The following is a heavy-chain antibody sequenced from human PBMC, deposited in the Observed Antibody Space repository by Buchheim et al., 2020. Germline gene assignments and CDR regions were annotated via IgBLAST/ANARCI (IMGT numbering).Heavy chain of an antibody. V-gene: IGHV3-30*04. J-gene: IGHJ6*02. D-gene: IGHD2-2*02. CDR1: GFTFSSYA. Sequence: QVQLVESGGGVVQPGRSLRLSCAASGFTFSSYAMHWVRQAPGKGLEWVAVISYDGSNKYYADSVKGRFTISRDNSKNTLYLQMNSLRAEDTAVYYCARAGYCSSTSCYTLDYYYGMDVWGQGTT. CDR2: ISYDGSNK. CDR3: ARAGYCSSTSCYTLDYYYGMDV.